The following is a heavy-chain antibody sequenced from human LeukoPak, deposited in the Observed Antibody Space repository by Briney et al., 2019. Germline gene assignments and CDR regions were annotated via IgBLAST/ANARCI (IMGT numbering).Heavy chain of an antibody. D-gene: IGHD1-1*01. CDR3: ARDIATVQHQD. CDR2: INPNSGGT. Sequence: ASVKVSCKASGYTFTGYYMHWVRQAPGQGLEWMGWINPNSGGTNYAQKFQGRVTMTRDTSISTAYMELRSLRSDDTAVYYCARDIATVQHQDWGQGTLVTVSS. V-gene: IGHV1-2*02. J-gene: IGHJ4*02. CDR1: GYTFTGYY.